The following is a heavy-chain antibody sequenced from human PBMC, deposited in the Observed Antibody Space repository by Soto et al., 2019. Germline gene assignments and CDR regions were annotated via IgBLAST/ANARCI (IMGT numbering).Heavy chain of an antibody. D-gene: IGHD3-22*01. Sequence: EVHLVESGGDLVQPGGSLRLSCAASGFTFSNYWMSWVRQAPGKGLEWLANIKQDGSEKYYVYSLKGRFAISRDNTQSSVYLQVNSLRTEEKAVDYCVTLMDFDWLLAGNWGQGSLVRVSS. CDR3: VTLMDFDWLLAGN. J-gene: IGHJ4*02. CDR2: IKQDGSEK. CDR1: GFTFSNYW. V-gene: IGHV3-7*01.